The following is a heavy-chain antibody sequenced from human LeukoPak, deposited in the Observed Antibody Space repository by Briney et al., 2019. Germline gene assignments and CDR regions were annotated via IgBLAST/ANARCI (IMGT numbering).Heavy chain of an antibody. CDR2: IYYSGST. CDR1: GGSIGSGGYY. D-gene: IGHD3-22*01. Sequence: PSQTLSLTCTVSGGSIGSGGYYWSWIRQHPGKGLEWIGYIYYSGSTYYNPSLKSRVTISVDTSKNQFSLKLSSVTAADTAVYYCARLQYGGLYYYDSSGYYYDYWGQGTLVTVSS. CDR3: ARLQYGGLYYYDSSGYYYDY. V-gene: IGHV4-31*03. J-gene: IGHJ4*02.